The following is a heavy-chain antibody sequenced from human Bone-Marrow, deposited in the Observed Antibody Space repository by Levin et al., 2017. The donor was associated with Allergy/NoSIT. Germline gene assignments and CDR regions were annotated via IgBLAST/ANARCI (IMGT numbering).Heavy chain of an antibody. J-gene: IGHJ4*02. CDR3: ARGESPRAYYYDSSGPPGSGFDY. CDR2: INHSGST. V-gene: IGHV4-34*01. CDR1: GGSFSGYY. Sequence: SQTLSLTCAVYGGSFSGYYWSWIRQPPGKGLEWIGEINHSGSTNYNPSLKSRVTISVDTSKNQFSLKLSSVTAADTAVYYCARGESPRAYYYDSSGPPGSGFDYWGQGTLVTVSS. D-gene: IGHD3-22*01.